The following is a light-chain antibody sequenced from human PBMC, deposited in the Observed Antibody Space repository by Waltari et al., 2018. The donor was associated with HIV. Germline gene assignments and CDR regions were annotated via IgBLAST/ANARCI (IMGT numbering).Light chain of an antibody. CDR1: SNDVGGYNY. CDR3: SSYTKTLYVI. CDR2: DVT. Sequence: QSALTQPASVSGSPGQSITISCTGTSNDVGGYNYVSWYQQHPGKAPKLMIYDVTTQPSGVSDRFSGSKSGNTASLTISGLQAEDEADYYCSSYTKTLYVIFGGGTKLTVL. J-gene: IGLJ2*01. V-gene: IGLV2-14*03.